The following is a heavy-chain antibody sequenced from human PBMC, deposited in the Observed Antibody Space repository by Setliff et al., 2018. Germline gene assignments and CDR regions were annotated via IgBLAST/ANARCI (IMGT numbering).Heavy chain of an antibody. CDR3: ARDRRIVGARHAFDI. V-gene: IGHV4-31*03. CDR2: IYYSGST. D-gene: IGHD1-26*01. Sequence: ASETLSLTCTVSGVSISSGGYYWSWIRQHPGKGLEWIGYIYYSGSTYYNPSLKSRVTISVDTSKNQFSLKLSSVTAADTAVYYCARDRRIVGARHAFDIWGQGTMVTVSS. CDR1: GVSISSGGYY. J-gene: IGHJ3*02.